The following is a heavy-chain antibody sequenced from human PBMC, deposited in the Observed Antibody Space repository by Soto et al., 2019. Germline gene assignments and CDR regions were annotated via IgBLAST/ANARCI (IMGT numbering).Heavy chain of an antibody. Sequence: QVQLVQSGAEVKKPGASVKVSCKASGYTFSSYGISWVRQAPGQGLEWMGWISSYNGNTNYAQKLQGRVTMTIDTSTSTGYMELRSLRSDDPAVYYFARDRGGDGMDVWGQGTTVTVSS. CDR2: ISSYNGNT. V-gene: IGHV1-18*01. D-gene: IGHD3-16*01. CDR3: ARDRGGDGMDV. CDR1: GYTFSSYG. J-gene: IGHJ6*02.